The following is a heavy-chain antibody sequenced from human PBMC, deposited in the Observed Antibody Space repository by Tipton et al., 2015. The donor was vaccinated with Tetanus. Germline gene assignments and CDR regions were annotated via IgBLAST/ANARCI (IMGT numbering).Heavy chain of an antibody. V-gene: IGHV4-4*02. CDR2: INHSGST. J-gene: IGHJ4*02. D-gene: IGHD3-16*01. Sequence: TLSLTCAVSGGSISSSNWWSWVRQPPGKGLEWIGEINHSGSTNYNPSLKSRVTISVDTSKNQFSLKLSSVTAADTAVYYCASGPRVLSYWGQGTLVTVSS. CDR1: GGSISSSNW. CDR3: ASGPRVLSY.